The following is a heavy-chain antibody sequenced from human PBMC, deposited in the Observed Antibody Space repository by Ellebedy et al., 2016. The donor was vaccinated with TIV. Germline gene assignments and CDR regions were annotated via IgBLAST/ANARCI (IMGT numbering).Heavy chain of an antibody. Sequence: GESLKISCAASGFTFSSYGMHWVRQAPGKGLEWVAAISYDGGDKAYVGSVKGRFTISRDNAKNSLYLQMNSLRVEDTAVYYCARDAYWGQGTLVTVSS. CDR3: ARDAY. V-gene: IGHV3-30*03. CDR1: GFTFSSYG. CDR2: ISYDGGDK. J-gene: IGHJ4*02.